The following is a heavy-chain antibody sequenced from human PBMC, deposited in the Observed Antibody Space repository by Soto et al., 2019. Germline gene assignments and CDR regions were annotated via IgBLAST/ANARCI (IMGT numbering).Heavy chain of an antibody. CDR2: IYYSGST. J-gene: IGHJ3*02. D-gene: IGHD3-22*01. V-gene: IGHV4-30-4*01. CDR1: GGSISSGGYY. Sequence: PSETLSLTCNVSGGSISSGGYYWSWIRQPPGKGLEWIGYIYYSGSTYYNPSLKSRVTISVDTSKNQFSLRLSSVTAADTAVYYCARQKAYYYDSSGYFDAFDIWGQGTMVTVSS. CDR3: ARQKAYYYDSSGYFDAFDI.